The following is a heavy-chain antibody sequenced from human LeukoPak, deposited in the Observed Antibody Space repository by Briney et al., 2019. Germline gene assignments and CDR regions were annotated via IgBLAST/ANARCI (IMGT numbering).Heavy chain of an antibody. CDR1: GFTFSTYA. CDR2: ISGGGGTT. CDR3: ATSRDDTYFNMFFDH. J-gene: IGHJ4*02. Sequence: GGSLRLSCAASGFTFSTYAMNWLRQAPGKGLEWVSVISGGGGTTYYADSVKGRFTISRDNSKNTLFLLMNSLRDEDTAVYYCATSRDDTYFNMFFDHWGQGTLVTVSS. D-gene: IGHD2-21*01. V-gene: IGHV3-23*01.